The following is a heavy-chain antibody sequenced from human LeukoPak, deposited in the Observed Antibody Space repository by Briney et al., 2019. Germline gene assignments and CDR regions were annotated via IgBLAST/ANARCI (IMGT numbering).Heavy chain of an antibody. Sequence: GGSLRLSCAASGFTFSSLVMHWVRQAPGKGLEWVAVIWYDGSNKYYADSVKGRFTISRDNSKNTLYLQMNSLRAEDTAVYYCAREFKGNYYGSGKLDYWGQGTLVTVSS. V-gene: IGHV3-33*08. D-gene: IGHD3-10*01. CDR3: AREFKGNYYGSGKLDY. J-gene: IGHJ4*02. CDR1: GFTFSSLV. CDR2: IWYDGSNK.